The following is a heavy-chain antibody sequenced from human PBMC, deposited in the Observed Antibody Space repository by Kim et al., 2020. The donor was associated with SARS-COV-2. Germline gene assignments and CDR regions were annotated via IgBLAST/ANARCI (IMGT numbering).Heavy chain of an antibody. D-gene: IGHD2-21*02. Sequence: DSGKGPLTISGDNSKNTLYLQMNSLRAEDTALYYCARALQGSYYYGMDVWGQGTTVTVSS. J-gene: IGHJ6*02. CDR3: ARALQGSYYYGMDV. V-gene: IGHV3-30*01.